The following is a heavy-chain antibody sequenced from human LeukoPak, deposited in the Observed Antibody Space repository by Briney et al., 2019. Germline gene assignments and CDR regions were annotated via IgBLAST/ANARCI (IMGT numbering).Heavy chain of an antibody. CDR1: GFTFSSYG. CDR3: VRDADGGNSWFEA. D-gene: IGHD4-23*01. J-gene: IGHJ5*02. Sequence: GGSLRLSCAASGFTFSSYGMHWVRQAPGKGLEWVAFIWYDGSNKFYADSVRGLLTIPRDNAKNALYLQMNSLRAEDTALYYCVRDADGGNSWFEAWGQGTLVTVCS. V-gene: IGHV3-33*01. CDR2: IWYDGSNK.